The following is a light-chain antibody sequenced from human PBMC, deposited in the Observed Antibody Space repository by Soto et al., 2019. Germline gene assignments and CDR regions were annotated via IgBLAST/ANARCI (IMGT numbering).Light chain of an antibody. CDR1: QSLLRHSNGYNY. Sequence: DIVMTQSPLSLPVTPGEPASISCRSSQSLLRHSNGYNYLDWYLQKPGQSPQLLIYLGSNRASGVPDRFSGSGSGTDFTLKISRVEAEDVGVYYCMQPLQSWTFGQGTKVDIK. CDR2: LGS. CDR3: MQPLQSWT. J-gene: IGKJ1*01. V-gene: IGKV2-28*01.